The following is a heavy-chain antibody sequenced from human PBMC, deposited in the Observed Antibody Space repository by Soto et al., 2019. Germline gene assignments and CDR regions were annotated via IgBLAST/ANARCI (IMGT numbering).Heavy chain of an antibody. Sequence: PGESLKISCKGSGYSFTSYWISWVRQMPEKGLDCMGRIVLSDFYTISGPSFHGHVTILADKSISIAYLQWSSLMASDSAMYYCARRSSSYAFDIWGQGTMVTVSS. J-gene: IGHJ3*02. CDR3: ARRSSSYAFDI. V-gene: IGHV5-10-1*01. CDR2: IVLSDFYT. CDR1: GYSFTSYW. D-gene: IGHD6-6*01.